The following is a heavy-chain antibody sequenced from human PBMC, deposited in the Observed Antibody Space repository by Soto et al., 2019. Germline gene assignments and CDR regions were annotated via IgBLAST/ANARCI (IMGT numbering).Heavy chain of an antibody. Sequence: PSETLSLTCAVYGGSFSGYYRSWIRQPPGKGLEWIGEINHSGSTNYNPSLKSRVTISVDTSKNQFSLKLSSVTAADTAVYYCARDLGYYDSSGYYYDGYWYFDLWGRGTLVTVSS. D-gene: IGHD3-22*01. CDR1: GGSFSGYY. J-gene: IGHJ2*01. CDR3: ARDLGYYDSSGYYYDGYWYFDL. V-gene: IGHV4-34*01. CDR2: INHSGST.